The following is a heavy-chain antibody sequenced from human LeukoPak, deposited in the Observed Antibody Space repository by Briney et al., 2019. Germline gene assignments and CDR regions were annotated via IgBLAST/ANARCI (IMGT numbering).Heavy chain of an antibody. Sequence: SGGSLRLSCAASGFTFSSYSMNWVRQAPGKGLEWVSSISSSSSYIYYADSVKGRFTISRDNAKNSLYLQMNSLRAEDTAVYYCARGDFGDHVWVDAFDIWGQGTMVTVSS. CDR1: GFTFSSYS. V-gene: IGHV3-21*01. J-gene: IGHJ3*02. D-gene: IGHD4/OR15-4a*01. CDR3: ARGDFGDHVWVDAFDI. CDR2: ISSSSSYI.